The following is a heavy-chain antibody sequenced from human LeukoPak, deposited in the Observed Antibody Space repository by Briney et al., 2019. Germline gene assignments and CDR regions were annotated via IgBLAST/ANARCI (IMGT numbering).Heavy chain of an antibody. J-gene: IGHJ5*02. D-gene: IGHD6-13*01. V-gene: IGHV4-59*01. CDR2: IYYSGST. Sequence: PSETLSLTCTVSGGSISSYYWSWIRQPPGKGLEWIGYIYYSGSTNYNPSLKSRVTISVDTSKNQFSLKLSSVTAADTAVYYCARVGREAAQPRWFDPWGQGTLVTVSS. CDR1: GGSISSYY. CDR3: ARVGREAAQPRWFDP.